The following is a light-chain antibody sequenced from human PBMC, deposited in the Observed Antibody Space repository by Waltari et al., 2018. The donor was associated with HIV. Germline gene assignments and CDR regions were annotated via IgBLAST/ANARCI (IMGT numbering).Light chain of an antibody. J-gene: IGLJ2*01. CDR3: SSYTATKILV. CDR1: NSDIGTYNY. CDR2: EVN. V-gene: IGLV2-14*03. Sequence: QSALTQPASVSGSPGQSITISCTGTNSDIGTYNYVSWYQQQSGKAPRLLISEVNKRTSGVSNRFSGSKAGNTASLSISGLQAEDEGKYYCSSYTATKILVFGGGTDVTVL.